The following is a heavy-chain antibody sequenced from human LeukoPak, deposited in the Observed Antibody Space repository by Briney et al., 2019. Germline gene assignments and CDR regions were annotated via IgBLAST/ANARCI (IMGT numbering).Heavy chain of an antibody. Sequence: GGSLRLSCAASGFTFSSYGMHWVRQAPGKGLEWVAVISYDGSNKYYADSVKGRFTISRDNSKNTLYLQMNSLRAEDTAVYYYAKEPYGDYVDYWGQGTLVTVSS. V-gene: IGHV3-30*18. J-gene: IGHJ4*02. CDR1: GFTFSSYG. CDR2: ISYDGSNK. D-gene: IGHD4-17*01. CDR3: AKEPYGDYVDY.